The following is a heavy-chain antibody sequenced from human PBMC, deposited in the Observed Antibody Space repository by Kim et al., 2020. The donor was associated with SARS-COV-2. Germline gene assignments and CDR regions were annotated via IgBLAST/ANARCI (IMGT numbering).Heavy chain of an antibody. J-gene: IGHJ6*02. CDR3: ARGGNNIVVVRDASVHYYYRIDV. D-gene: IGHD2-2*01. V-gene: IGHV4-31*03. CDR1: GGSISSGGYY. Sequence: SETLSLTCTVSGGSISSGGYYWSWIRQHPGKGLEWIGYIYYSGSTYYNPSLKSRVTISVDTSKNQFSLKLSSVTTADTAVYYCARGGNNIVVVRDASVHYYYRIDVWGQGTTVTVSS. CDR2: IYYSGST.